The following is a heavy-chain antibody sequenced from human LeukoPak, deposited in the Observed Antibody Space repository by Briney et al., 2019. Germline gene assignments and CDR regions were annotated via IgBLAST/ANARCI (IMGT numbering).Heavy chain of an antibody. D-gene: IGHD2-15*01. CDR1: GFTFSSYA. CDR3: ASQYCSGGSCYSGY. V-gene: IGHV3-30-3*01. J-gene: IGHJ4*02. CDR2: ISYDGSNK. Sequence: GGSLRLSCAASGFTFSSYAMHWVRQAPGKGLEWVAVISYDGSNKYYADSVKGRFTISRDNAKNSLYLQMNSLRAEDTAVYYCASQYCSGGSCYSGYWGQGTLVTVSS.